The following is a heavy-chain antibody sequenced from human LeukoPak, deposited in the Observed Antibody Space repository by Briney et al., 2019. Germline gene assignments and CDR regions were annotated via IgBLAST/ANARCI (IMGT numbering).Heavy chain of an antibody. V-gene: IGHV1-69*01. Sequence: SVKVSCKASGGTFSSYAIRWMRQAPGQGLEWMGGIIPIFGTANYAQKFQGRVTITADESTSTAYMELSSLRSEDTAVYYCARETWQLVRTDFDYWGQGTLVTVSS. CDR1: GGTFSSYA. CDR3: ARETWQLVRTDFDY. J-gene: IGHJ4*02. CDR2: IIPIFGTA. D-gene: IGHD6-6*01.